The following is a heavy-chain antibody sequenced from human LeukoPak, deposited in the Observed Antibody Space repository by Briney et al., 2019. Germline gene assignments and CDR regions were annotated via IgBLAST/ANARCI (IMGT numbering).Heavy chain of an antibody. CDR3: AKDRDGSGSYSN. V-gene: IGHV3-9*01. CDR1: GFTFDDYA. J-gene: IGHJ4*02. Sequence: GGSLRLSCAASGFTFDDYAMHWVRQAPGKGLEWVSGISWNSGSIGYADSVKGRFTISRDNAKNSLYLQMNSLRAEDKALYYCAKDRDGSGSYSNWGQGTLVTVSS. D-gene: IGHD3-10*01. CDR2: ISWNSGSI.